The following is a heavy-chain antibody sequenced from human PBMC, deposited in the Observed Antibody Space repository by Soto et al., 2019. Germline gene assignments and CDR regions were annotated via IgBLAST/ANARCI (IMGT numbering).Heavy chain of an antibody. V-gene: IGHV3-30*18. CDR2: ISYDGSKK. CDR3: AKASHCNKGRCSLGLIGDRAFDI. Sequence: QARLVESGGGVVQPGRSLRLSCEASGLTFSAYGMHWVRQAPGKGLDWVATISYDGSKKYFGDSVKGRFTISRDNSKSTLYLEMNSLRTEDTAVYYCAKASHCNKGRCSLGLIGDRAFDIWGQGTMVTVSS. D-gene: IGHD2-8*01. J-gene: IGHJ3*02. CDR1: GLTFSAYG.